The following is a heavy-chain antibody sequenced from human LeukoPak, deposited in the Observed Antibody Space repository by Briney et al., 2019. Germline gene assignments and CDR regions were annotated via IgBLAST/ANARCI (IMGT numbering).Heavy chain of an antibody. D-gene: IGHD6-13*01. V-gene: IGHV3-30*02. CDR1: GFTFSSYG. CDR2: IRYDGSNK. Sequence: GGSLRLACAASGFTFSSYGMHWVRQAPGKGLEWVAFIRYDGSNKYYADSVKGRFTISRDNSKNTLYLQMNSLRAEDTAVYYCAKDRVAYSSSWYDEDYFDYWGQGSLVPVSS. J-gene: IGHJ4*02. CDR3: AKDRVAYSSSWYDEDYFDY.